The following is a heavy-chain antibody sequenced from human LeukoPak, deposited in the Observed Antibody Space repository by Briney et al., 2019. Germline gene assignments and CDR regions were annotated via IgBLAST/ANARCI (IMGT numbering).Heavy chain of an antibody. D-gene: IGHD2-2*01. CDR1: GITFSDYS. V-gene: IGHV3-48*04. J-gene: IGHJ4*02. CDR2: ISSSSSTI. CDR3: ARAADIDY. Sequence: GGSLRLSCAASGITFSDYSMNWVRQAPGKGLEWVSYISSSSSTIYYADSVKGRFTISRDNAKNSLYLQMNSLRAEDTAVYYCARAADIDYWGQGTLVTVSS.